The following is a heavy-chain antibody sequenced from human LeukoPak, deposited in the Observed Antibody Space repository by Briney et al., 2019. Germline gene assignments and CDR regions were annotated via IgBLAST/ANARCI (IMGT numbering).Heavy chain of an antibody. Sequence: KIGESLKISCKASGYSFSNYWIGWVRQMPGKGLEWMGIIYPGDSDTRYSPSVPGQVTISADKSISTPYLQWSSLKASDTAMYYCATQDSGTYSRFDYWGQGTLVTVSS. CDR3: ATQDSGTYSRFDY. V-gene: IGHV5-51*01. D-gene: IGHD1-26*01. CDR1: GYSFSNYW. J-gene: IGHJ4*02. CDR2: IYPGDSDT.